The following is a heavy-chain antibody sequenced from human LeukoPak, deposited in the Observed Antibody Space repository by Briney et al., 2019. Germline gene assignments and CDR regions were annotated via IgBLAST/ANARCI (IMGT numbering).Heavy chain of an antibody. D-gene: IGHD3-3*01. V-gene: IGHV3-33*06. CDR1: GFTFNTHG. CDR3: AKDTAVQFLEPAF. J-gene: IGHJ4*02. CDR2: IWFDGSVK. Sequence: PGGPLRLSCAASGFTFNTHGMHWVRQAPGKGLEWVAAIWFDGSVKHYSDAVKGRFTISRDNSLNTLYLQMNSLRVEDTAIYYCAKDTAVQFLEPAFWGQGTLVTVSS.